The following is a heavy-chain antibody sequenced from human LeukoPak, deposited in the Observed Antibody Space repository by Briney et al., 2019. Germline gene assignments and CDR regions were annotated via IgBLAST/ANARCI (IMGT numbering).Heavy chain of an antibody. J-gene: IGHJ6*03. Sequence: GASVKVSCKASGYTFTSYYMHWVRQAPGQGLEWMGWISAYNGNTNYAQKLQGRVTMTTDTSTSTAYMELRSLRSDDTAVYYCARAAKVGVVVPAAIIYYMDVWGKGTTVTVSS. D-gene: IGHD2-2*01. V-gene: IGHV1-18*04. CDR2: ISAYNGNT. CDR1: GYTFTSYY. CDR3: ARAAKVGVVVPAAIIYYMDV.